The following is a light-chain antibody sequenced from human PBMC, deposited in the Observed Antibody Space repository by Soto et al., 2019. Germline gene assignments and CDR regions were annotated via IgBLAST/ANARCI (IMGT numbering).Light chain of an antibody. J-gene: IGLJ1*01. Sequence: QSVLTQPPSASGSPGQSVTISCTGTSSDVGGYNYVSWYQQHPGKAPKLMIYEVSKRPSGVPDRFSGSKSGNTASLTVFGLQTEDEADYYCSSDAGISNSYVFGTGTKVTVL. CDR2: EVS. CDR1: SSDVGGYNY. V-gene: IGLV2-8*01. CDR3: SSDAGISNSYV.